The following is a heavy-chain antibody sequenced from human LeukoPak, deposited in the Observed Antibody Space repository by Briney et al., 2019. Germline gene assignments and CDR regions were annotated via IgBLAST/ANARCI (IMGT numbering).Heavy chain of an antibody. CDR1: GFTFSSYA. CDR2: ISGSGGNT. CDR3: ARDRKTCCGSFDF. V-gene: IGHV3-23*01. D-gene: IGHD2-15*01. J-gene: IGHJ4*02. Sequence: GGSLRLSCAASGFTFSSYAMSWVRQAPGKGLEWVSAISGSGGNTYYADSVKGRFTISRDNSKTTLYLEMNSLRAEDTAVYYCARDRKTCCGSFDFWGQGTLVTVSS.